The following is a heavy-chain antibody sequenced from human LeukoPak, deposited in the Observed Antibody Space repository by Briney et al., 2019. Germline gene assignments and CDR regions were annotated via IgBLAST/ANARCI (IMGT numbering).Heavy chain of an antibody. CDR2: IYTSGST. D-gene: IGHD1-26*01. V-gene: IGHV4-59*10. CDR3: AMGATIYDY. Sequence: SETLSLTCAVYGGSFSGYYWSWIRQPAGKGLEWIGRIYTSGSTNYNPSLKSRVTISVDTSKNQFSLKLSSVTAADTAVYYCAMGATIYDYWGQGTLVTVSS. J-gene: IGHJ4*02. CDR1: GGSFSGYY.